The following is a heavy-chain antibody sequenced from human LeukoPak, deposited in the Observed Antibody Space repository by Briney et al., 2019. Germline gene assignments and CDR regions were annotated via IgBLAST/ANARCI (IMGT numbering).Heavy chain of an antibody. CDR1: GFTFSSYA. D-gene: IGHD3-9*01. Sequence: GGSLRLSCAASGFTFSSYAMHWVRQAPGKGLEWVAVISYDGSNKYYADSVKGRFTISRDNSKNTLYLQMNSLRAEDTAVYYCARDTSYDILTGYSRKIDYWGQGTLVTVSS. CDR3: ARDTSYDILTGYSRKIDY. CDR2: ISYDGSNK. J-gene: IGHJ4*02. V-gene: IGHV3-30-3*01.